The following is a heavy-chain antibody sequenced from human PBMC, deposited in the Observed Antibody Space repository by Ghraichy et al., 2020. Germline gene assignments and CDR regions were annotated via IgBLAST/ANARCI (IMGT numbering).Heavy chain of an antibody. CDR1: GFTFSSYA. J-gene: IGHJ6*02. D-gene: IGHD3-22*01. V-gene: IGHV3-30*04. CDR2: ISYDGSNK. Sequence: WGSLRLSCAASGFTFSSYAMHWVRQAPGKGLEWVAVISYDGSNKYYADSVKGRFTISRDNSKNTLYLQMNSLRAEDTAVYYCARDSSGYYNMDYGMDVWGQGTTVTVSS. CDR3: ARDSSGYYNMDYGMDV.